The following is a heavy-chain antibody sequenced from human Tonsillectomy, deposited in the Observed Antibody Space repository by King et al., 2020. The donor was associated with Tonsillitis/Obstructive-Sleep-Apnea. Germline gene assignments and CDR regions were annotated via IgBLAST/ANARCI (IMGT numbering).Heavy chain of an antibody. CDR1: GFIFSDYA. CDR2: ISYDGSNK. D-gene: IGHD3-22*01. CDR3: AREGIYDSSGYADAFDI. Sequence: QLVQSGGGVVQPGRSLRLSCAASGFIFSDYAIHWVRQAPGKGLEWVAVISYDGSNKYYADSVKGRFTISRDNSKNTLDLQMNSLRAEDTAAYYCAREGIYDSSGYADAFDIWGQGTMVTVSS. J-gene: IGHJ3*02. V-gene: IGHV3-30*04.